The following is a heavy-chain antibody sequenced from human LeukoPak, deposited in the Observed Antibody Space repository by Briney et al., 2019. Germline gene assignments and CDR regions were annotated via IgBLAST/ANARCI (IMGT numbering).Heavy chain of an antibody. CDR3: VKDLTGTWSFDY. V-gene: IGHV3-64*05. Sequence: GGSLRLSCSASGFIFSNHFMHWVRQAPGKGLEYVSSIGPNGASTLYADSVKDRFTISRDNSRNALYVQLTSLRLEDTALYYCVKDLTGTWSFDYWGQGTLVTVSS. CDR1: GFIFSNHF. CDR2: IGPNGAST. D-gene: IGHD3-9*01. J-gene: IGHJ4*02.